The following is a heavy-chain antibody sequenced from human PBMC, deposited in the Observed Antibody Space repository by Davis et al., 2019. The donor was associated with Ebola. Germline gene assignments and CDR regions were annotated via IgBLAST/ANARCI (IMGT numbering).Heavy chain of an antibody. CDR2: INHSGST. CDR3: ARHTTGYGDSWFDP. CDR1: GGSFSGYY. D-gene: IGHD4-17*01. Sequence: SETLSLTCAVYGGSFSGYYWSWIRQPPGKGLEWIGEINHSGSTNYNPSLKSRVTISVDTSKNQFSLKLSSVTAADTAVYYCARHTTGYGDSWFDPWGQGTLVTVSS. V-gene: IGHV4-34*01. J-gene: IGHJ5*02.